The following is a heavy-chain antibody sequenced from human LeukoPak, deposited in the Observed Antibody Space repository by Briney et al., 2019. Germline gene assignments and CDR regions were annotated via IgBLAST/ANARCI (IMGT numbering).Heavy chain of an antibody. J-gene: IGHJ4*02. CDR1: GFTFSNYW. Sequence: GGSLRLSCAASGFTFSNYWMHWVRQAPGKGLVWVSRINSDGSITSHADSVKGRFTISRDNAKNTLYLQMNSLRADDTAVYYCARGSSSGWYVDYWGQGTLVTVSS. CDR2: INSDGSIT. D-gene: IGHD6-19*01. V-gene: IGHV3-74*01. CDR3: ARGSSSGWYVDY.